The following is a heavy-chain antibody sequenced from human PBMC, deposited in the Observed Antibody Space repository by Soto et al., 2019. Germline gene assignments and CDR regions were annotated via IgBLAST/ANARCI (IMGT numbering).Heavy chain of an antibody. CDR3: ARVNGYCSRPRCFVVRSDTRDL. D-gene: IGHD2-2*01. Sequence: QVQLVQSGAEVKKPGASVKVSCKASGYTFSSYGISWVRQAPGQGLEWMGWISAYNGNTNYAQKRQGRVNMPPDTSTSTAYMVRRSLRSDDTAVYYCARVNGYCSRPRCFVVRSDTRDLWGQGTTVTVSS. CDR2: ISAYNGNT. J-gene: IGHJ6*02. V-gene: IGHV1-18*01. CDR1: GYTFSSYG.